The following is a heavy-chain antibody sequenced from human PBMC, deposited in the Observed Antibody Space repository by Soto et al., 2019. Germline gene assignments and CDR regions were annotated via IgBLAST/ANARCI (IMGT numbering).Heavy chain of an antibody. CDR3: ARGGIAVAGPTGYYYSGMDV. Sequence: PSQTLSLTCAISGDSVSSNSAAWNWIRQSPSRGLEWLGRTYYRSKWYNDYAVSVKSRITINPDTSKNQFSLQLNSVTPEDTAVYYCARGGIAVAGPTGYYYSGMDVWGQGTTVTVSS. CDR1: GDSVSSNSAA. CDR2: TYYRSKWYN. J-gene: IGHJ6*02. D-gene: IGHD6-19*01. V-gene: IGHV6-1*01.